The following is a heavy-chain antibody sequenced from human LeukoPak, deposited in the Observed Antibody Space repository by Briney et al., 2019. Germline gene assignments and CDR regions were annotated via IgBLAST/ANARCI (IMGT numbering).Heavy chain of an antibody. D-gene: IGHD6-13*01. Sequence: ASVKVSCKASGYTFTSYYMHWVRQAPGQGLEWMGIINPSGGSTSYAQKFQGRDTMTRDTSTSTVYMELSSLRSEDTAVYYCARANHIAAAGTYEPYYFDYWGQGTLVTVSS. J-gene: IGHJ4*02. CDR3: ARANHIAAAGTYEPYYFDY. CDR2: INPSGGST. CDR1: GYTFTSYY. V-gene: IGHV1-46*01.